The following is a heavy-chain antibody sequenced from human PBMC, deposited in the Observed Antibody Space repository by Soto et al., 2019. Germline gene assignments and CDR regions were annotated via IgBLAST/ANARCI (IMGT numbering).Heavy chain of an antibody. CDR1: GGTFSSYA. Sequence: SVKVSCKASGGTFSSYAISWVRQAPGQGLEWMGGIIPIFGTANYAQKFQGRVTITADESTSTAYMELSSLRSEDTAVYYCARDYDFWSGPLGRRFDPWAQGTLVTVSS. D-gene: IGHD3-3*01. V-gene: IGHV1-69*13. CDR3: ARDYDFWSGPLGRRFDP. CDR2: IIPIFGTA. J-gene: IGHJ5*02.